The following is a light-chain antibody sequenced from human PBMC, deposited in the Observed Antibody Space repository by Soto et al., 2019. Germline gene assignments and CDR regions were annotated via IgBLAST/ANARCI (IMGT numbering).Light chain of an antibody. CDR1: SSDVGGYDF. CDR2: EVT. Sequence: QSVLTQPASVSGSPGQSITISCTGTSSDVGGYDFVSWYRQYPGQAPKILIYEVTHRPSGVPDRFSGSKSGNTASLTISGLQADDEADYYCSSYTITSSHVFGPGTKVTVL. CDR3: SSYTITSSHV. J-gene: IGLJ1*01. V-gene: IGLV2-14*01.